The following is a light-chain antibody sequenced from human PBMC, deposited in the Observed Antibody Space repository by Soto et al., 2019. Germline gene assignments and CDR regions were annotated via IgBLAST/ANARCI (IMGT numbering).Light chain of an antibody. J-gene: IGKJ1*01. V-gene: IGKV1-39*01. CDR3: QQCYTSPRT. CDR1: QRINTY. CDR2: AAS. Sequence: DIQMTQSPSTLSAGVGDRVTITCRASQRINTYLNWYQQKPGKAPTLLIYAASNLQSGDPSRFSGGGSGTDFTLTINTLQPDDFATYFCQQCYTSPRTFGQGTKVEIK.